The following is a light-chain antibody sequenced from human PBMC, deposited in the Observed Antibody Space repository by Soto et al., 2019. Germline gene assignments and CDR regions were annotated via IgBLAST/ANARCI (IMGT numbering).Light chain of an antibody. CDR3: QQVNSSPFT. V-gene: IGKV1-9*01. CDR2: AAS. Sequence: DIQLTQSPSFLSASIGDRVTITCRASQGISNYLAWYQQKPGKAPKLPIFAASTLQSGVPSRFSGSGSGTEFTLTISSLQPEDFATYWCQQVNSSPFTFGPGTKVDIK. J-gene: IGKJ3*01. CDR1: QGISNY.